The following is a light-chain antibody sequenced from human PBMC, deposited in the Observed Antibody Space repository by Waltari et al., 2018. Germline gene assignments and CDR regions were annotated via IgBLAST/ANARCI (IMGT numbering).Light chain of an antibody. CDR1: QSISKY. J-gene: IGKJ1*01. V-gene: IGKV3-20*01. CDR3: QKYGTLPAT. CDR2: DTS. Sequence: EIVLTQSPGTLSLSPGESHTLPCRASQSISKYLAWYQQKPDQAPRLLIYDTSTRATGIPDRFSGSGCGTDFSLTISRLEPEDFAVYYCQKYGTLPATFGQGTKVELK.